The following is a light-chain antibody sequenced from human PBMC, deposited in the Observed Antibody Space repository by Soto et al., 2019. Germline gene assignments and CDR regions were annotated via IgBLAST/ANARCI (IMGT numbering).Light chain of an antibody. V-gene: IGKV3-20*01. Sequence: EVVLTQSPGTLSLSPRERATLSCRASQSVRNNYLAWYQHKPGQAPRLLIYCAYNRAPGIPDRFSGSGSGPDFTLTISRLEPDDFAVYYCQQYAAAPRTFGQGTLVEVK. CDR1: QSVRNNY. CDR2: CAY. J-gene: IGKJ1*01. CDR3: QQYAAAPRT.